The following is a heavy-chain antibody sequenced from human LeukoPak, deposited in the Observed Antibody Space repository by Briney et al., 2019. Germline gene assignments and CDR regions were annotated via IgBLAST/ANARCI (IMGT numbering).Heavy chain of an antibody. CDR2: IYWNDDK. Sequence: SGPTLVKPTQTLTLTCTFSGFSLSTTGVGVGWIRQPPGKALEWLAVIYWNDDKRYSPSLMSRLTITKDTSKNQVVLTMTNMDPVDTATYFCAHTPPGGYSGYDPTEYFQHWGQGTLVTVSS. CDR3: AHTPPGGYSGYDPTEYFQH. CDR1: GFSLSTTGVG. J-gene: IGHJ1*01. D-gene: IGHD5-12*01. V-gene: IGHV2-5*01.